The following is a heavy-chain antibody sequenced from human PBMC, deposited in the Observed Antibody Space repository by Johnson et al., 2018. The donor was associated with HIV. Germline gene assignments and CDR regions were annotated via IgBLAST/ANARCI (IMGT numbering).Heavy chain of an antibody. CDR1: GFTFDDYA. J-gene: IGHJ3*01. V-gene: IGHV3-9*01. CDR2: ISWNSGSI. CDR3: ARDSGVRDAFDV. D-gene: IGHD2-8*01. Sequence: VQLVESGGGVVQPGRSLRLSCAASGFTFDDYAMHWVRQAPGKGLEWVSGISWNSGSIGYADSVKGRFTISRDNAKNTLYLQMNSLRAEDTAVYYCARDSGVRDAFDVWGQGIMGTVS.